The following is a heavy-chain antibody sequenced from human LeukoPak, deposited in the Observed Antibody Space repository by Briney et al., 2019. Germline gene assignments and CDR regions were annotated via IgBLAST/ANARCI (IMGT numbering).Heavy chain of an antibody. D-gene: IGHD4-17*01. J-gene: IGHJ4*02. CDR2: ISSSGSTI. CDR3: ARRFGDYDY. CDR1: GFTFSGYE. Sequence: PGGSLRLSCAASGFTFSGYEMNWVRQAPGKGLEWVSYISSSGSTIYYADSVKGRFTIPRDNAENSLYLQMNSLRAEDTAVYYWARRFGDYDYWGQGTLVTVSS. V-gene: IGHV3-48*03.